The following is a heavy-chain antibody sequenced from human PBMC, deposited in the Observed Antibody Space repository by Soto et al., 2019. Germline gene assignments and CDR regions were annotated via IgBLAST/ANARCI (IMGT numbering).Heavy chain of an antibody. J-gene: IGHJ6*01. V-gene: IGHV3-30-3*01. CDR3: ARDLGSSSLEWPTLGYYYGMDV. D-gene: IGHD3-3*01. CDR1: GFTFSSYA. CDR2: ISYDGSNK. Sequence: VGSLRLSCAASGFTFSSYAMHWVRQAPGKGLEWVAVISYDGSNKYYADSVKGRFTISRDNSKNTLYLQMNSLRAEDTAVYYCARDLGSSSLEWPTLGYYYGMDVR.